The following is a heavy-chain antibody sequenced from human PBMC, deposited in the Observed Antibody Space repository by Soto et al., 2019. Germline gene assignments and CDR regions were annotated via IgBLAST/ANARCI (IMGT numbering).Heavy chain of an antibody. V-gene: IGHV3-23*01. CDR1: GLTFSTYA. CDR3: ATPGYFTPFAY. Sequence: EVQLLESGGGLVQPGGTLRLSCAASGLTFSTYAMSWVRQAPGKGLEWVSAISRSGDSTYYADSVKGRFTISRDNSKNTLFLEMNSLRAEDTAVYYCATPGYFTPFAYWGQGTLVTVSS. J-gene: IGHJ4*02. D-gene: IGHD6-25*01. CDR2: ISRSGDST.